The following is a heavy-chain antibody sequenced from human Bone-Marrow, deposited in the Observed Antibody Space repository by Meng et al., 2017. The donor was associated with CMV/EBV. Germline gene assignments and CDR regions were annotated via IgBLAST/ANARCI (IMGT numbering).Heavy chain of an antibody. CDR1: GGSISSGGYY. Sequence: SETLSLTCTVSGGSISSGGYYWSWIRQHPGKGLEWIGYIYYSGSTYYNPSLKSRVTISVDTSKNQFSLKLSSVTAADTAVYYCARTYCSSTSCYRGYFQHWGQGTLVTVSS. CDR2: IYYSGST. D-gene: IGHD2-2*02. J-gene: IGHJ1*01. V-gene: IGHV4-31*03. CDR3: ARTYCSSTSCYRGYFQH.